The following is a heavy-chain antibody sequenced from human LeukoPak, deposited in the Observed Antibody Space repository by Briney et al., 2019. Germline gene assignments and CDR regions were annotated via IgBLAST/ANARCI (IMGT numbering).Heavy chain of an antibody. CDR1: GGSISSYY. CDR2: VHHDGTT. J-gene: IGHJ4*02. Sequence: SETLSLTCTVSGGSISSYYWSWIRQPPGKRLEWIGYVHHDGTTNQNPSLKSRVAISMDTSRNQMSLKLYSMTAADTAMYYCARGSTRADDYWGQGILVSVS. V-gene: IGHV4-59*01. CDR3: ARGSTRADDY. D-gene: IGHD2/OR15-2a*01.